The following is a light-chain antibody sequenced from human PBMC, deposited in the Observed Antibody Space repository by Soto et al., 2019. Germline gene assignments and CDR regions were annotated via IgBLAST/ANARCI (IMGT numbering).Light chain of an antibody. V-gene: IGLV2-14*01. J-gene: IGLJ1*01. CDR1: SSDVGGYNY. CDR2: EVS. Sequence: QSALTQPASVSGSPGQSITISCTGTSSDVGGYNYVSWYQQHPGKAPKLMIYEVSNRPSGVSNRFSVSKSGNTASLTISGLQAEDDADYYCSSYTSSSTLDVFGTGTKLTVL. CDR3: SSYTSSSTLDV.